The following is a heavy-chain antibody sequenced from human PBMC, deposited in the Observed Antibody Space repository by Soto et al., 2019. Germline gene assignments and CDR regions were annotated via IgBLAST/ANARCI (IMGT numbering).Heavy chain of an antibody. CDR3: ARLSGGYYGSGSYYNSLFDY. D-gene: IGHD3-10*01. CDR1: GYTFTSYG. Sequence: ASVKVSCKASGYTFTSYGISWVRQAPGQGLEWMGWISAYNGNTNYAQKLQGRVTMTTDTSTSTAYMELRSLRSDDTAVYYCARLSGGYYGSGSYYNSLFDYWGQGTLVTVSS. J-gene: IGHJ4*02. CDR2: ISAYNGNT. V-gene: IGHV1-18*04.